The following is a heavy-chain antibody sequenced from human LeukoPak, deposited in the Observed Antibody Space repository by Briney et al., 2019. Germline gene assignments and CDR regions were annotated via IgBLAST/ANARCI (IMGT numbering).Heavy chain of an antibody. CDR2: INHSGST. CDR1: GVSFSGYY. Sequence: SETLSLTCAVYGVSFSGYYWSWIRQPPGKGLEWIGEINHSGSTNYSPSLKSRVTISIDTSKNQFFLKLNSVTAADTAVYYCARHLPAPDSNNYFDYWGQGTLVTVSS. CDR3: ARHLPAPDSNNYFDY. D-gene: IGHD6-13*01. J-gene: IGHJ4*02. V-gene: IGHV4-34*01.